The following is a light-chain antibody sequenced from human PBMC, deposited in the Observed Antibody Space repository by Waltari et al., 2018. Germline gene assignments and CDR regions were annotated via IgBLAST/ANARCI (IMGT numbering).Light chain of an antibody. Sequence: QVVLTQSPSASASLGASVKLTCTLSSGHSNYAVAWHQQQPETGPRFLMKINGDGSHFKGDRIPDRVSGASSGSERYLFISSLQNDDEGDYYCQTWETGIVLFGGGTKLTVL. CDR3: QTWETGIVL. CDR2: INGDGSH. V-gene: IGLV4-69*02. CDR1: SGHSNYA. J-gene: IGLJ3*02.